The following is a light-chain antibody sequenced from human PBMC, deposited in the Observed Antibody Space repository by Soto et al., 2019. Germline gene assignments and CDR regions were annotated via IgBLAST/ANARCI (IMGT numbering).Light chain of an antibody. J-gene: IGLJ1*01. V-gene: IGLV2-14*01. CDR1: SSDVGGYNY. CDR3: SSYTSNNPCV. Sequence: QSVLTQPASVSGSPGQSITISCTGTSSDVGGYNYVSWYQQHPGKAPKLMIYEVNNRPSGVSNRFSGSKSGNTASLTISGLQAEDEADYYCSSYTSNNPCVFGTGTKVTVL. CDR2: EVN.